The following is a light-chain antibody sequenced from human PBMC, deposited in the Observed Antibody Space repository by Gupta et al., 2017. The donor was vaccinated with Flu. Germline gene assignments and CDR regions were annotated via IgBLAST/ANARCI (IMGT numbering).Light chain of an antibody. CDR1: SSDVGNYNL. J-gene: IGLJ1*01. V-gene: IGLV2-23*02. CDR3: SSYAGSSTQV. Sequence: QSALTQPASVSGSPGQSITIFCTGTSSDVGNYNLVSWYQQHPGKAPKLVIYDVTKRPSGISNHFSGSKSGNTASLTISGLQVEDEADYYCSSYAGSSTQVFGTGTKVTVI. CDR2: DVT.